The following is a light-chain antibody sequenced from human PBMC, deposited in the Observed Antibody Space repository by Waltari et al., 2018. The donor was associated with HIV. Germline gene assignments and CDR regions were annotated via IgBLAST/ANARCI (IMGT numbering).Light chain of an antibody. V-gene: IGLV2-14*01. CDR2: EVY. CDR3: SSYTSSNTLV. J-gene: IGLJ2*01. CDR1: SSDVGAYAH. Sequence: QSALTQTASVSGSPGQSITISCTGTSSDVGAYAHVSWYQQHPGKAPKLVIYEVYNRPSGISHRFSGSKSGNTASLTISGLQAEDEADYFCSSYTSSNTLVFGGGTKVTVL.